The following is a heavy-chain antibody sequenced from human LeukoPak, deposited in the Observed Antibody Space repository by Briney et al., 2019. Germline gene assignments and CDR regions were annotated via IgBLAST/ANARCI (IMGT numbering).Heavy chain of an antibody. J-gene: IGHJ4*02. D-gene: IGHD3-10*01. V-gene: IGHV1-46*01. CDR2: INPSGGST. CDR3: ARGPGGMVRGVDFGY. CDR1: GYTFTSYY. Sequence: GASVKVSCKASGYTFTSYYMHWVRQAPGQGLEWMGIINPSGGSTSYAQKFQGRVTMTRDTSTSTVYMELSSLRSEDTAVYYCARGPGGMVRGVDFGYWGQGTLVTVSS.